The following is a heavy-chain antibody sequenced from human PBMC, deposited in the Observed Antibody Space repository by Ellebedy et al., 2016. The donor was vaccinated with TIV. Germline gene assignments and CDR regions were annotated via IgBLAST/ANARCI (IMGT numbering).Heavy chain of an antibody. D-gene: IGHD5-12*01. CDR2: IIPMFATT. CDR3: ARVGWGYSGGEDN. V-gene: IGHV1-18*04. J-gene: IGHJ4*02. Sequence: ASVKVSCKASGFPLTSHGITWVRQAPGQGLEWMGGIIPMFATTNYAQKFQGRVTMTTDTSARTAYMELRSLRYDDTAVYYCARVGWGYSGGEDNWGQGTLVTVSS. CDR1: GFPLTSHG.